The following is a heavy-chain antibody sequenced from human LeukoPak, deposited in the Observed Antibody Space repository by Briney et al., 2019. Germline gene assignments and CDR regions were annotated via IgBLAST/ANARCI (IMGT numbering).Heavy chain of an antibody. J-gene: IGHJ6*03. CDR1: GGTFSSYA. CDR3: AREFRDLQNDYYYYYMDV. CDR2: IIPIFGTA. Sequence: GASVKVSCKASGGTFSSYAISWVRQAPGQGLEWMGGIIPIFGTANYAQKFQGRVTITTDESTSTAYMELSSLRSEDTAVYYCAREFRDLQNDYYYYYMDVWGKGTTVTVSS. V-gene: IGHV1-69*05.